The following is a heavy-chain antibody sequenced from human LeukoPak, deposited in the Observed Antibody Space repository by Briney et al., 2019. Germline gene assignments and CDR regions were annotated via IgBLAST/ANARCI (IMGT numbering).Heavy chain of an antibody. CDR3: ARVGCRLYSSSSVDY. V-gene: IGHV3-30*04. D-gene: IGHD6-6*01. Sequence: PGGSLRLSCAASGFTFSSYAMHWVRQAPGKGLEWVAIISYDGSNKYYADSVKGRFTISRDNSKNTLYLQMNSLRAEDTAVYYCARVGCRLYSSSSVDYWGQGTLVTVSS. J-gene: IGHJ4*02. CDR2: ISYDGSNK. CDR1: GFTFSSYA.